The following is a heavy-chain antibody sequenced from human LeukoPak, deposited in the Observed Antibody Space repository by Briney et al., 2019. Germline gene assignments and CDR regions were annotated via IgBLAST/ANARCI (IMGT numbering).Heavy chain of an antibody. CDR3: ARGTSSSWFDY. D-gene: IGHD6-13*01. CDR2: IWYDGSNK. V-gene: IGHV3-33*01. CDR1: GFTFSSYG. Sequence: GGSLRLSCAASGFTFSSYGMHWVRQAPGKGLEWVAVIWYDGSNKYYADSVKGRFTISRDNSKNTLYLQVNSLRAEDTAVYYCARGTSSSWFDYWGQGTLVTVSS. J-gene: IGHJ4*02.